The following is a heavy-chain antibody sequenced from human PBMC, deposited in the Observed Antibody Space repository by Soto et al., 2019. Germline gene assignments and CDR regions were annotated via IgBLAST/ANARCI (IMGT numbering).Heavy chain of an antibody. J-gene: IGHJ4*02. CDR3: AREGSGWDFDL. V-gene: IGHV1-18*01. Sequence: ASVQVSCKESWYTIPTYPITWVRQAPGHGLEWMGWISTYNGNTNYAQGLQDRVSMTTDTSTSTAYLELRSLRSDDTAVYFCAREGSGWDFDLWGQGNPVTVSS. CDR1: WYTIPTYP. CDR2: ISTYNGNT. D-gene: IGHD6-19*01.